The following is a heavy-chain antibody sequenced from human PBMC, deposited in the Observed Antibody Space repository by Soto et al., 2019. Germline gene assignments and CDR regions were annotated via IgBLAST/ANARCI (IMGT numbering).Heavy chain of an antibody. CDR2: ISAYNGNT. CDR1: GYTFTSYG. Sequence: QVQLVQSGAEVKKPGASVKVSCKASGYTFTSYGISWVRQAPGQGLEWMGWISAYNGNTNDAQKLQGRVTMTTDTSTSTAYMELRSLRSDDTAVYYCARQDDILTGYSNIYGMDVWGQGTTVTVSS. D-gene: IGHD3-9*01. CDR3: ARQDDILTGYSNIYGMDV. J-gene: IGHJ6*02. V-gene: IGHV1-18*01.